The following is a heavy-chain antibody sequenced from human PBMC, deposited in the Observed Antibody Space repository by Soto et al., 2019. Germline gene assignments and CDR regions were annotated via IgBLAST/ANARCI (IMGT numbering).Heavy chain of an antibody. J-gene: IGHJ4*02. D-gene: IGHD4-17*01. CDR1: GFTLSNDW. CDR2: INSDGSTT. Sequence: GGSLRLSCAASGFTLSNDWMHWVRQAPGKGLVWVSRINSDGSTTNYADSVKGRFTISRDSAKSTLYLQMNSRRAEDTAVYYWAKSGYGAPPRWGQGTLVTVSS. CDR3: AKSGYGAPPR. V-gene: IGHV3-74*01.